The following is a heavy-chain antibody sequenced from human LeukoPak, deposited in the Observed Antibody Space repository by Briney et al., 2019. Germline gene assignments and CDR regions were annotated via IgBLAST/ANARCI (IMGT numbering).Heavy chain of an antibody. CDR2: IYYSGST. CDR1: GGSISSYY. V-gene: IGHV4-39*01. Sequence: SETLSLTCTVSGGSISSYYWGWIRQPPGKGLEWIGSIYYSGSTYYNPSLKSRVTISVDTSKNQFSLKLSSVTAADTAVYYCARHRDIVVVVAAPNWFDPWGQGTLVTVSS. D-gene: IGHD2-15*01. CDR3: ARHRDIVVVVAAPNWFDP. J-gene: IGHJ5*02.